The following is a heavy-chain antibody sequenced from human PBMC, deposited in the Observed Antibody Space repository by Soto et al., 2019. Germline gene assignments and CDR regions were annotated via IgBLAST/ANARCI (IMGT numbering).Heavy chain of an antibody. CDR3: AHRRVHYGDKDNWFDP. D-gene: IGHD4-17*01. CDR2: IYWDDDK. CDR1: GFSLSTSGVG. Sequence: SGPTLVKPTQTLTLTCTFSGFSLSTSGVGVGWIRQPPGKALEWLALIYWDDDKRYSPSLKSRLTITKDTSKNQVVLTMTNMDPVDTATYYCAHRRVHYGDKDNWFDPWGQGTLVTVSS. V-gene: IGHV2-5*02. J-gene: IGHJ5*02.